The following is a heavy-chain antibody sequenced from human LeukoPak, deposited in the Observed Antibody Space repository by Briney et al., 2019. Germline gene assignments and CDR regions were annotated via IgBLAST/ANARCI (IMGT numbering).Heavy chain of an antibody. V-gene: IGHV4-34*01. CDR3: ARDDKTDYGGNSRPY. CDR1: GGSFSGYY. CDR2: IYHSGST. Sequence: SETLSLTCAVYGGSFSGYYWSWIRQPPGKGLEWIGEIYHSGSTNYNPSLKSRVTISVDTSKNQFSLELNSVTAADTAVYYCARDDKTDYGGNSRPYWGQGTLVTVSS. D-gene: IGHD4-23*01. J-gene: IGHJ4*02.